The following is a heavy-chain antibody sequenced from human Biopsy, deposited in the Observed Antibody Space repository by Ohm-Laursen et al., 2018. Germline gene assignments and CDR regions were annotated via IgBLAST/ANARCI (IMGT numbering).Heavy chain of an antibody. Sequence: SETLSLTCTVSGGSVRSPDHRWNWVRRAPEKGLEWIGNIYYSWTTLYNPSLSGRVTMDLDRSTNQFSLKLKSVTSADTAVYFCARAYFYGMGTSNYFLDSWGQGALVTVSS. V-gene: IGHV4-61*08. J-gene: IGHJ4*02. CDR2: IYYSWTT. D-gene: IGHD3-10*01. CDR3: ARAYFYGMGTSNYFLDS. CDR1: GGSVRSPDHR.